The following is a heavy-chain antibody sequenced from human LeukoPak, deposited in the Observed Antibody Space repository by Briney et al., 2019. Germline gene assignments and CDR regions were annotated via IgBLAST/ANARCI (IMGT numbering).Heavy chain of an antibody. CDR2: IRSKANSYAT. D-gene: IGHD2-2*02. CDR1: GFIFSGSA. V-gene: IGHV3-73*01. J-gene: IGHJ3*02. Sequence: PGGSLRLSCAASGFIFSGSAVHWVRQASGKGLEWVGRIRSKANSYATAYAASVKGRFTISRDDSKNTAYLQMNSLKTEDTAVYYCYGISGDCSSTSCYRADIWCQGTMVTVSS. CDR3: YGISGDCSSTSCYRADI.